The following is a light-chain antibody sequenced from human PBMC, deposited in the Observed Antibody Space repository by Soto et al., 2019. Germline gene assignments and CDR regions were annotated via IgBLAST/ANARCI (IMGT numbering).Light chain of an antibody. J-gene: IGKJ2*01. CDR1: QSIGTN. CDR3: QQYAGWPRT. Sequence: ETVMTQSPATLSVSPGDRVTLSCRASQSIGTNLLWLQQSPGQPPRLLISGASDRVAGVPDRFSGSGSGTDFTLTISGLQSEDCAVYYCQQYAGWPRTFGQVTKLEIK. CDR2: GAS. V-gene: IGKV3-15*01.